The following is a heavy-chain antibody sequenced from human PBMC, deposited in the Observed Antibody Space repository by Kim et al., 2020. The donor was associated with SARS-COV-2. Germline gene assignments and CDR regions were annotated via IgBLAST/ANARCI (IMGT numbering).Heavy chain of an antibody. Sequence: ASPNYHPSLKSRVTISVDTSKNQFSLKLSSVTAADTAVYYCARVGDTAMVFDYWGQGTLVTVSS. CDR3: ARVGDTAMVFDY. CDR2: ASP. D-gene: IGHD5-18*01. J-gene: IGHJ4*02. V-gene: IGHV4-59*01.